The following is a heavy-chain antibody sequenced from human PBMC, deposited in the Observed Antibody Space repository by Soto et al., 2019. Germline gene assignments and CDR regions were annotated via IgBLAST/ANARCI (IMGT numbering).Heavy chain of an antibody. CDR2: IKSKTDGGTT. CDR1: GFTFSNAW. J-gene: IGHJ6*02. CDR3: TTASYYDFWSGYFYYYGMDV. Sequence: PGGSLRLSCAASGFTFSNAWMSWVRQAPGKGLEWVGRIKSKTDGGTTDYAAPVKGRFTISRDDSKNTLYLQMNSLKTEDTAVYYCTTASYYDFWSGYFYYYGMDVWGQGTTVTSP. D-gene: IGHD3-3*01. V-gene: IGHV3-15*01.